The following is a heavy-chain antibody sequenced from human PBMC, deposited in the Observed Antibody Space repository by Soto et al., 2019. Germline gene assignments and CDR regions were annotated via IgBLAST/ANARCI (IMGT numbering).Heavy chain of an antibody. CDR1: GFTFSSYA. Sequence: QVQLVESGGGVVQPGRSLRLSCAASGFTFSSYAMHWVRQAPGKGLEWVAVISYDGSNKYYADSVKGRFTISRDNSKNAVSAMNSLRTEDTAVYYCARPLWRDDYNWGYFDLWGRGTLVTVSS. CDR3: ARPLWRDDYNWGYFDL. V-gene: IGHV3-30-3*01. CDR2: ISYDGSNK. J-gene: IGHJ2*01. D-gene: IGHD4-4*01.